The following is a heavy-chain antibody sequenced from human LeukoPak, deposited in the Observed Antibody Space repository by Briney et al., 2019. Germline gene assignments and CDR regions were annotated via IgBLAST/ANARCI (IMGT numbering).Heavy chain of an antibody. J-gene: IGHJ3*02. Sequence: GGSLRLSCAASGFTFSSYAMHWVRQAPGKGLEWVAVISYDGSNKYYADSVKGRFTISRDNSKNTLYLQMNSLRAEDTAVYYCATASIWGQGTMVTVSS. V-gene: IGHV3-30-3*01. CDR2: ISYDGSNK. CDR3: ATASI. CDR1: GFTFSSYA.